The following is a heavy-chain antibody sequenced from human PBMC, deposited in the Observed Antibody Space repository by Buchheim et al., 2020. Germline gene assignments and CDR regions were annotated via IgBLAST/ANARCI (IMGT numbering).Heavy chain of an antibody. D-gene: IGHD7-27*01. CDR3: ARDRGTGDDYFDY. CDR1: GYTFTSYS. CDR2: INIGNGNT. V-gene: IGHV1-3*04. J-gene: IGHJ4*02. Sequence: QVQLVQSGAEVKKPGASVKVSCKASGYTFTSYSMHWVRQTPGQRPEWMGWINIGNGNTKFSQKFQGRVTITRDTSASTAYMELSSLRSEDTAVYYCARDRGTGDDYFDYWGQGT.